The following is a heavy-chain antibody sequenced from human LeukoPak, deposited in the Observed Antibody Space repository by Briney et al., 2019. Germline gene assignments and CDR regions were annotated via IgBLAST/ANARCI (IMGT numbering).Heavy chain of an antibody. J-gene: IGHJ5*02. CDR3: ARHRGTPARPRGFDP. Sequence: GESLKISCKGSGYSFTSYWIGWVRQMPGKGREWMGIIYPGDSDTRYSPSFQGQVTISADKSISTAYLQWSSLKASDTAMYYCARHRGTPARPRGFDPWGQGTLVTVSS. D-gene: IGHD2-15*01. CDR1: GYSFTSYW. CDR2: IYPGDSDT. V-gene: IGHV5-51*01.